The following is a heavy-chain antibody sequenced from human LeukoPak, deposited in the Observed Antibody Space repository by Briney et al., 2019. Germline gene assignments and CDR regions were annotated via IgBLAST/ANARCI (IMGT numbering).Heavy chain of an antibody. D-gene: IGHD6-6*01. J-gene: IGHJ4*02. CDR2: IYYSGST. CDR3: ARGSSSSGRGLTALTV. CDR1: GGSISSSSYY. V-gene: IGHV4-39*07. Sequence: TPSETLSLTCTVSGGSISSSSYYWGWIRQPPGKGLEWIGSIYYSGSTYYNPSLKSRVTISVDTSKNQFSLKLSSVTAADTAVYYCARGSSSSGRGLTALTVWGQGTLVTVSS.